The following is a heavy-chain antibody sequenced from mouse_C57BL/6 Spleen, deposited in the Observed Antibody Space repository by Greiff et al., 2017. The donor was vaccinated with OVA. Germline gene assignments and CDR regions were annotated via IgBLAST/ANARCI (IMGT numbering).Heavy chain of an antibody. CDR2: IYPRSGNT. CDR1: GYTFTSYG. V-gene: IGHV1-81*01. J-gene: IGHJ2*01. D-gene: IGHD2-4*01. CDR3: ARGNYDYDGRDY. Sequence: VQLQQSGAELARPGASVKLSCKASGYTFTSYGISWVKQRTGQGLEWIGEIYPRSGNTYYNEKFKGKATLTADKSSSTAYMELRSLTSEDSAVYFCARGNYDYDGRDYWGQGTTLTVSS.